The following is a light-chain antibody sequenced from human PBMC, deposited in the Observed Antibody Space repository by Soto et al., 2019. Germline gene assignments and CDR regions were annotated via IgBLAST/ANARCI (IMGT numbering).Light chain of an antibody. CDR1: ISDVGGYNY. CDR3: SSYAGANTVV. CDR2: EVS. V-gene: IGLV2-8*01. J-gene: IGLJ2*01. Sequence: QSALTPPPSAAGSPGQSVTISCTGMISDVGGYNYVSWYQQHPGKAPKLIIYEVSKRPSGVPDRFSGSKSGNTASLTVSGLQAEDEADYYCSSYAGANTVVFGGGTKLTVL.